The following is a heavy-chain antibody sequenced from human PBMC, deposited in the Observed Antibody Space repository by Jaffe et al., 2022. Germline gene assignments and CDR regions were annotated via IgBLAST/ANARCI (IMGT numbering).Heavy chain of an antibody. D-gene: IGHD2-21*02. Sequence: QVQLQESGPGLVKPSETLSLTCAVSGYSIRSDYYWGWIRQPPGKGLEWIGSMYQSGSTYYNPSLKSRVIISVDTSKNQFSLKLSSVTAADTAVYYCARDRALTASFDYWGQGTLVTVSS. J-gene: IGHJ4*02. V-gene: IGHV4-38-2*02. CDR2: MYQSGST. CDR1: GYSIRSDYY. CDR3: ARDRALTASFDY.